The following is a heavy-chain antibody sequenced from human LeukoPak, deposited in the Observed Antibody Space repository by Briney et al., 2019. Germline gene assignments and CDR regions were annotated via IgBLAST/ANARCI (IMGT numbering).Heavy chain of an antibody. Sequence: GGSLRLSCAASGFTFSDHYMSWLRQAPGKGLEWISYISPTTSYTNNYADSVKGRFTISRDDAKKSLYLQMNSLRDEDTAVYYCARGHYGLDVWGQGTTVTVSS. CDR2: ISPTTSYT. V-gene: IGHV3-11*06. CDR3: ARGHYGLDV. CDR1: GFTFSDHY. J-gene: IGHJ6*02.